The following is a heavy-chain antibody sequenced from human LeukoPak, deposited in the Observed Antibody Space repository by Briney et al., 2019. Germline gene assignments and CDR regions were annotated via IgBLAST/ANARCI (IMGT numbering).Heavy chain of an antibody. CDR3: AKGLAVADPTDDYYFDY. D-gene: IGHD6-19*01. Sequence: QPGGSLRLSCAASGFTFSSYWMHWVRQAPGKGLMWVARINGDGTSTTYADSVKGRFTISRDNSKNTLYLQMNSLRAEDTAVYYCAKGLAVADPTDDYYFDYWGQGTLVTVSS. V-gene: IGHV3-74*01. CDR1: GFTFSSYW. J-gene: IGHJ4*02. CDR2: INGDGTST.